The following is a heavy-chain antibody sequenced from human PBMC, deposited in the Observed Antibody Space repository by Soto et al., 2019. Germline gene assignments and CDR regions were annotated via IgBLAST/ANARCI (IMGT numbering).Heavy chain of an antibody. CDR1: GFTFSSHA. Sequence: PGGSLRLSCAASGFTFSSHAMSWVRQAPGKGLEWVSAISGSGGSTYYADSVKGRFTISRDNSKNTLYLQMNSLRAEDTAVYYCAKFCSGGSCYSGAFDIWGQGTMVTVSS. J-gene: IGHJ3*02. CDR3: AKFCSGGSCYSGAFDI. D-gene: IGHD2-15*01. V-gene: IGHV3-23*01. CDR2: ISGSGGST.